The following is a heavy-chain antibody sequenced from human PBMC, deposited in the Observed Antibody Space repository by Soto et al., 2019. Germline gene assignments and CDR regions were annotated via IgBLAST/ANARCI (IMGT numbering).Heavy chain of an antibody. V-gene: IGHV1-69*13. CDR2: IIPIFGTA. Sequence: SGKVSCKASGGTFSSYAISWVRQAPGQGLEWMGGIIPIFGTANYAQKFQGRVTITADESTSTAYMELSSLRSEDPAVYYCAREDSSTGTFDYWGQGTLVTVSS. D-gene: IGHD6-13*01. J-gene: IGHJ4*02. CDR1: GGTFSSYA. CDR3: AREDSSTGTFDY.